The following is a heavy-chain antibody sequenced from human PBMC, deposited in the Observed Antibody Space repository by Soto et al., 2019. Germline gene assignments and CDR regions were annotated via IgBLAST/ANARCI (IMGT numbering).Heavy chain of an antibody. CDR3: ARDKITGLFDY. CDR1: GGSFSGYY. V-gene: IGHV4-34*01. D-gene: IGHD2-8*02. J-gene: IGHJ4*02. Sequence: QVQLQQWGAGLLKPSETLSLTCAVYGGSFSGYYWTWIRQPPGTGLEWIGEINHSGSTNYNPSLQSRVTISVETSENQFSLKRTSVTAADTAVYYCARDKITGLFDYWGQGTLVTVSS. CDR2: INHSGST.